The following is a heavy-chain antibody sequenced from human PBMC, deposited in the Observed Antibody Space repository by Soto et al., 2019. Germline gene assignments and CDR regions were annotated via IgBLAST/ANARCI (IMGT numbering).Heavy chain of an antibody. Sequence: ASVKVSCKASGYTFTTYAISWVRQAPGHGLEWMGWINADNGNTKYSQKFQGRVTITRDTSASTAYMELSSLRSEDTAVYYCARGGRLLVGATTSGWAFDIWGQGTMVTVSS. CDR3: ARGGRLLVGATTSGWAFDI. CDR2: INADNGNT. J-gene: IGHJ3*02. CDR1: GYTFTTYA. D-gene: IGHD1-26*01. V-gene: IGHV1-3*01.